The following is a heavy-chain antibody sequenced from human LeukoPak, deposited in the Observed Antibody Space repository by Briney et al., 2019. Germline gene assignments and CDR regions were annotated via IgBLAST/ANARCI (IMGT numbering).Heavy chain of an antibody. Sequence: GGSLRLSGAASGFTFSSYWMSWVRQAPGKGLEWVANIKQDGSEKYYVDSVKGRFTISRDNAKNSLYLQMNSLRAEDTAVYYCATAVTTFRNDAFDIWGQGTMVTVSS. CDR1: GFTFSSYW. J-gene: IGHJ3*02. CDR2: IKQDGSEK. D-gene: IGHD4-17*01. CDR3: ATAVTTFRNDAFDI. V-gene: IGHV3-7*01.